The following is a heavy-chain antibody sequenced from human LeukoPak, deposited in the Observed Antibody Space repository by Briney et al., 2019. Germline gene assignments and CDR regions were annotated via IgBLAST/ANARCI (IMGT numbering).Heavy chain of an antibody. V-gene: IGHV1-46*01. CDR1: GYTFTSYY. Sequence: GASVKVSCKASGYTFTSYYMHWVRQAPGQGLEWMGIINPSGGSTSYAQKFQGRVTMTRDTSTSTVYMELSSLTSEDTAVYYCARERPTIAARSSNWFDPWGQGTLATVSS. J-gene: IGHJ5*02. CDR2: INPSGGST. D-gene: IGHD6-6*01. CDR3: ARERPTIAARSSNWFDP.